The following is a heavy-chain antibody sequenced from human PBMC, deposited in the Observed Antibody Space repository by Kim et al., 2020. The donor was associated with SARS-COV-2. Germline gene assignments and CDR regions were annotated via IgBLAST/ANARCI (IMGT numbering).Heavy chain of an antibody. V-gene: IGHV4-39*01. CDR3: ATVTTWVKNYYYGTDV. D-gene: IGHD4-17*01. J-gene: IGHJ6*02. CDR2: IYYRGST. CDR1: GGSISSSIYY. Sequence: SETLSLICTVSGGSISSSIYYWGWIRQPPGKGLEWIGSIYYRGSTYYNPPLKSRVTISIDTSKNQFSLKLSSVTAADTAVYYCATVTTWVKNYYYGTDVWGQGTTVTVSS.